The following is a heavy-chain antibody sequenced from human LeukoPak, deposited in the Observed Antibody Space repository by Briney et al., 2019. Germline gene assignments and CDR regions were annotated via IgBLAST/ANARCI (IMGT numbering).Heavy chain of an antibody. V-gene: IGHV3-48*03. CDR3: AELGITMIGGV. Sequence: LAGGSLRLSCAASGFTFSSYEMHWVRQAPGKGLEWVSYISSSGSTIYYADSVKGRFTISRDNAKNSLYLQMNSLRAEDTAVYYCAELGITMIGGVWGKGTTVTISS. D-gene: IGHD3-10*02. CDR2: ISSSGSTI. CDR1: GFTFSSYE. J-gene: IGHJ6*04.